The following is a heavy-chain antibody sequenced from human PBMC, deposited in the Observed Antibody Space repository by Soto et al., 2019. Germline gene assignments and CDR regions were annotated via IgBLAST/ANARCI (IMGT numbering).Heavy chain of an antibody. CDR1: GFTVSSNY. CDR3: AKERSSGWSFDY. Sequence: PGGSLRLSCAASGFTVSSNYMSWVRQAPGKGLEWVSGISGSGDSTYYADSVMGRFTVSRDNSKNTLYLQMNSLRGEDTAVFYGAKERSSGWSFDYWGQGNLVTVSS. D-gene: IGHD6-19*01. CDR2: ISGSGDST. V-gene: IGHV3-23*01. J-gene: IGHJ4*02.